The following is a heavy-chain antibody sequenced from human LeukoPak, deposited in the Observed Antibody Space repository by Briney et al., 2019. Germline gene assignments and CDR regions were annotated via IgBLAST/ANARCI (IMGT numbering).Heavy chain of an antibody. Sequence: GGSLRLSCAASGFTFSSYAMSWVRQAPGKGLEWVSAISGSGGSTYYAESVKGRFTISRDNSKNTLYLQMNSLRAEDTAVYYCAKSRYSSSWYYFDYWGQGTLVTVSS. D-gene: IGHD6-13*01. CDR3: AKSRYSSSWYYFDY. V-gene: IGHV3-23*01. CDR1: GFTFSSYA. J-gene: IGHJ4*02. CDR2: ISGSGGST.